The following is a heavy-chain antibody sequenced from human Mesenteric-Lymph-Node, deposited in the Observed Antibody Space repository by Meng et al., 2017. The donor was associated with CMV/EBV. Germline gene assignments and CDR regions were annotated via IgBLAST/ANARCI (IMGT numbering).Heavy chain of an antibody. CDR3: AGGIAAAGSRWFDP. CDR1: GGTFSSYT. J-gene: IGHJ5*02. Sequence: HLDNCGARGKKRGSSVKVSCKASGGTFSSYTISWVRQAPGQGLEWMGRIIPILGIANYAQKFQGRVTITADKSTSTAYMELSSLRSEDTAVYYCAGGIAAAGSRWFDPWGQGTLVTVSS. D-gene: IGHD6-13*01. V-gene: IGHV1-69*02. CDR2: IIPILGIA.